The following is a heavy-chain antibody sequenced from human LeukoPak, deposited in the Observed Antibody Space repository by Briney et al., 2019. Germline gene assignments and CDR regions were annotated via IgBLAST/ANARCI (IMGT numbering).Heavy chain of an antibody. CDR2: INPNSGGT. Sequence: GASVKVSCKASGYTFTGYYMHWVRQAPGQGLEWMGWINPNSGGTSYAQKFQGRVTMTRDTSISTAYMELSRLRSDDTAVYYCARVARHPHYYFDYWGQGTLVTVSS. V-gene: IGHV1-2*02. J-gene: IGHJ4*02. CDR3: ARVARHPHYYFDY. CDR1: GYTFTGYY. D-gene: IGHD6-6*01.